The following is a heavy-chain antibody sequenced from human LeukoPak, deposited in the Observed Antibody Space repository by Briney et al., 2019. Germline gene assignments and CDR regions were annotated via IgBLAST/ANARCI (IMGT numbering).Heavy chain of an antibody. J-gene: IGHJ4*02. Sequence: GASVKVSCKVSGYTLTELSMHWVRQAPGKGLEWMGGFDPEDGETIYAQKFQGRVTMTEDTSTDTAYMELSSLRSEDTAVYYCARGSGAMIYVQPPKPADYWGQGTLVTVSS. CDR1: GYTLTELS. D-gene: IGHD3/OR15-3a*01. CDR3: ARGSGAMIYVQPPKPADY. V-gene: IGHV1-24*01. CDR2: FDPEDGET.